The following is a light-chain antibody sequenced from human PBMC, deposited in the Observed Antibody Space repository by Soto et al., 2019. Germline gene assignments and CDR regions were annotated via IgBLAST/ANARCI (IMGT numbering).Light chain of an antibody. Sequence: QSALTQPASVAGSPGQSITISCTGTSSDVGGHNLVSWYQQHPGQAPKLMIYEVSKRPLGVFARLSGSKSGNTASLTHSGLQAGDEANYYCCSNGGSMVGFGGGSQLLVL. CDR2: EVS. CDR3: CSNGGSMVG. V-gene: IGLV2-23*02. CDR1: SSDVGGHNL. J-gene: IGLJ7*01.